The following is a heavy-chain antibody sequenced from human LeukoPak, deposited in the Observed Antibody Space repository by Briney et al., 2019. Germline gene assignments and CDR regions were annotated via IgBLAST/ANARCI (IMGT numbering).Heavy chain of an antibody. CDR1: GFTFSSYA. Sequence: PGGSLRLSCAAPGFTFSSYAMSWVRQAPGKGLEWVSYISSSGSTIYYADSVKGRFTISRDNAKNSLYLQMNSLRAEDTAVYYCARVRITMVRGVIQQRYFDYWGQGTLVTVSS. CDR2: ISSSGSTI. CDR3: ARVRITMVRGVIQQRYFDY. J-gene: IGHJ4*02. V-gene: IGHV3-48*04. D-gene: IGHD3-10*01.